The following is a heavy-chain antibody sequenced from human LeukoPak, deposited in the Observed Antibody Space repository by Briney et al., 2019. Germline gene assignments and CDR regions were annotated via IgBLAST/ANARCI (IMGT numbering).Heavy chain of an antibody. Sequence: ASETLSLTCTVSGYSISSGYYWGWIRQPPGKGLEWIGSIYYSGSTYYNPSLKSRVTISVDTSKNQFSLKLSSVTAADTAVYYCARAVLATTWGQGTLVTVSS. CDR1: GYSISSGYY. D-gene: IGHD4-11*01. CDR2: IYYSGST. J-gene: IGHJ5*02. V-gene: IGHV4-38-2*02. CDR3: ARAVLATT.